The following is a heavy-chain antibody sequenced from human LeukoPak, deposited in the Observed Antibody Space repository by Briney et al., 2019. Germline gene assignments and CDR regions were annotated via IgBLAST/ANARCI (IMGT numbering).Heavy chain of an antibody. Sequence: GRSLRLSCAASGFRFDDYGMHWVRQAPGKGLEWVSGISWNSGNIEYADSVKGRFTISRDNAKNSLYLQMNTLRAEDTALYYCARSYYGDYEPHYYYYMDVWGKGTTVTVSS. V-gene: IGHV3-9*01. D-gene: IGHD4-17*01. J-gene: IGHJ6*03. CDR1: GFRFDDYG. CDR3: ARSYYGDYEPHYYYYMDV. CDR2: ISWNSGNI.